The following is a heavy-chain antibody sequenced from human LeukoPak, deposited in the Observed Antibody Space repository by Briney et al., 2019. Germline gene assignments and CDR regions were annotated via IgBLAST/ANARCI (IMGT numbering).Heavy chain of an antibody. J-gene: IGHJ4*02. D-gene: IGHD4-23*01. CDR1: GGSITSSSYY. Sequence: PSETLSLPCTASGGSITSSSYYWGWIRQPPGKGLEWIGTIYYRGSTYYNPSLKSRVSISVDTSKNQFSLRLTSVTATDTAVYYRARQGDGGRAFDYWGQGILVTVSS. V-gene: IGHV4-39*01. CDR3: ARQGDGGRAFDY. CDR2: IYYRGST.